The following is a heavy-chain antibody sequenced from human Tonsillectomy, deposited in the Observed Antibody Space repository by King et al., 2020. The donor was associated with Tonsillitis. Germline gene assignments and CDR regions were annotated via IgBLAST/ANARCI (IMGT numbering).Heavy chain of an antibody. CDR3: AKDGIALSDWYFDL. CDR2: IAYDASYE. V-gene: IGHV3-30*18. J-gene: IGHJ2*01. D-gene: IGHD3-16*02. Sequence: VQLVESGGGVVQPGRSLRLSCAASGFTFSNYGMHWVRQAQGKGLEWVALIAYDASYENYADSVKGRFAISRDNSKNTLYLEMNSLRVEDTAVYYCAKDGIALSDWYFDLWGRGTLVTVPS. CDR1: GFTFSNYG.